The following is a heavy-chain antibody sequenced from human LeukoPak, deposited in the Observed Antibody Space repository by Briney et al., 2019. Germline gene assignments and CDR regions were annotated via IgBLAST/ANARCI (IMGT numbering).Heavy chain of an antibody. CDR2: IYYSGST. D-gene: IGHD3-3*01. Sequence: TSETLSLTCTGSGGSISSYYWSWIRQPPGKGLEWIGYIYYSGSTNYNPSLKSRVTISVDTSKNQFSLKLSSVTAADTAVYYCARYYDFWSGYYGYWGQGTLVTVSS. CDR1: GGSISSYY. J-gene: IGHJ4*02. V-gene: IGHV4-59*12. CDR3: ARYYDFWSGYYGY.